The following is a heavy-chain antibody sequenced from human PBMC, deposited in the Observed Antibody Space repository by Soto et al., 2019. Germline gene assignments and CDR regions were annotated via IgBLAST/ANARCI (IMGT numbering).Heavy chain of an antibody. V-gene: IGHV3-48*01. D-gene: IGHD2-2*01. J-gene: IGHJ4*02. Sequence: GGSLRLSCAASGFTFSSYSMNWVRQAPGRGLEWVSYISTSSSTIYYADSVKGRFTISRDNAKNSLYLQMNSLRAEDTAVYYCAREYCSSTSWVYDYWGQGTLVTVSS. CDR1: GFTFSSYS. CDR3: AREYCSSTSWVYDY. CDR2: ISTSSSTI.